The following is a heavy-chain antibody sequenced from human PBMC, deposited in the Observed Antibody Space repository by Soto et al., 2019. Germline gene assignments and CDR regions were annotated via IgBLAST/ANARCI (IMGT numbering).Heavy chain of an antibody. V-gene: IGHV4-4*07. J-gene: IGHJ4*02. CDR1: GGSISSYY. CDR3: ARGPDDYGDYYFDY. D-gene: IGHD4-17*01. Sequence: SETLSLTCTVSGGSISSYYWSWIRQPAGKGLEWIGRIYTSGSTNYNPSLKSRVTMSVDTSKNQFSLKLSSVTAADTAVYYCARGPDDYGDYYFDYWGQGTLVTISS. CDR2: IYTSGST.